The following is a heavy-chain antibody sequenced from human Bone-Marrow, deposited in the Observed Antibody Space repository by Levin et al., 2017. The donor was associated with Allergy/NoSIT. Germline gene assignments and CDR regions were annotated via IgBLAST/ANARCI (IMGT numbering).Heavy chain of an antibody. V-gene: IGHV3-53*01. CDR3: ARDKGLGGYYYYGLDV. J-gene: IGHJ6*02. D-gene: IGHD3-16*01. CDR1: GFTVSSNF. Sequence: SCAASGFTVSSNFMSWVRQAPGKGLEWVSVIYIGGSTNYADSVKGRFTISRDNSKNTLYLQMNSLRVEDTAVYYCARDKGLGGYYYYGLDVWGQGTTVTVSS. CDR2: IYIGGST.